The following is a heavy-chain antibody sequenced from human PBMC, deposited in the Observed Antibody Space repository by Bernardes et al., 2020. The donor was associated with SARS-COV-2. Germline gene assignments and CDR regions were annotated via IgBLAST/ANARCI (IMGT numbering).Heavy chain of an antibody. Sequence: TLSLTFTFSGGSISCANLWIWVRQHPGKGLEWIGEIFHSWNTKYNPSLEGRVTISLDKSKNQFSLKLKSLTAADTAVYYCAREEAIFGLDPLPYYFDYWGQGALVTVSS. CDR3: AREEAIFGLDPLPYYFDY. D-gene: IGHD3-3*01. J-gene: IGHJ4*02. V-gene: IGHV4-4*02. CDR1: GGSISCANL. CDR2: IFHSWNT.